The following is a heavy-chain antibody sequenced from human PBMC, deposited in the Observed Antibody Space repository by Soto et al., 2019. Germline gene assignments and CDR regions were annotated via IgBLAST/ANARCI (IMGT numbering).Heavy chain of an antibody. J-gene: IGHJ4*02. Sequence: EVQLVESGGGLVQPGGSLKLSCATSGFTLTNHDMNWVRQVPGKALEWVSYINKRGVTHYADSVMGRFTISRDIAKNSVYMEMKSLRDDHAVLHYCAVAPADSFRIHYWGRGTLVTVSP. CDR2: INKRGVT. CDR1: GFTLTNHD. CDR3: AVAPADSFRIHY. D-gene: IGHD2-15*01. V-gene: IGHV3-48*02.